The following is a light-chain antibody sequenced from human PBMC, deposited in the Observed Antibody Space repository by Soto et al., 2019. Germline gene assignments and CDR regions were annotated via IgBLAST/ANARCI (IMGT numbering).Light chain of an antibody. CDR2: KAS. Sequence: DIQMTQSPSTLSASVGDRVTITCRASQSINNWVAWYQQKPGKAPNLLIYKASSLETGVPSRFSGSGSGTEFTLTISSLQPDDFATYYCLQYNSYSDTFGQGTKLEIK. V-gene: IGKV1-5*03. CDR1: QSINNW. CDR3: LQYNSYSDT. J-gene: IGKJ2*01.